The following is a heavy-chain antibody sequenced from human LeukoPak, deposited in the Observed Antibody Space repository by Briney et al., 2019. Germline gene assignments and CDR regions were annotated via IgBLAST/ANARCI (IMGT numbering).Heavy chain of an antibody. CDR3: TRDIGY. CDR1: GFTFSIYW. CDR2: IKEDGSEK. J-gene: IGHJ4*02. V-gene: IGHV3-7*04. Sequence: PGGSLRLSCAASGFTFSIYWMNWVHQAPGKGLEWVAIIKEDGSEKDYVDSVKGRFTISRDNAKNSLYLQMNSLRAEDTAVYYCTRDIGYWGQGNLGPVSS.